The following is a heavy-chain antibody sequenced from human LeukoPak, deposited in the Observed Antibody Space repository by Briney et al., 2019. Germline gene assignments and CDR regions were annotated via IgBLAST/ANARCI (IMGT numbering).Heavy chain of an antibody. D-gene: IGHD5-12*01. V-gene: IGHV4-34*01. CDR2: INHSGST. J-gene: IGHJ4*02. Sequence: PSETLSHTCVEYGGSFSGYYWSWIRQPPGKGLEWIGEINHSGSTNYNPSLKSRVTISVDTSKNQFSLKLSSVTAADTAAYYCARAPRLRFDYWGQGTLVTVSS. CDR3: ARAPRLRFDY. CDR1: GGSFSGYY.